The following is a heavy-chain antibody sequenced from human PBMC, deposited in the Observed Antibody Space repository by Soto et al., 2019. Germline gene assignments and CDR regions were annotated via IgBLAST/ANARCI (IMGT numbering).Heavy chain of an antibody. V-gene: IGHV4-38-2*02. CDR3: ARDPAKLYSGSYYPAFDI. J-gene: IGHJ3*02. CDR1: GYSISSGYY. CDR2: IYHSGST. Sequence: SETLSLTCAVSGYSISSGYYWGWIRQPPGKGLEWIGSIYHSGSTYYNPSLKSRVTISVDTSKNQFSLKLSSVTAADTAVCYCARDPAKLYSGSYYPAFDIWGQGTMVTVSS. D-gene: IGHD1-26*01.